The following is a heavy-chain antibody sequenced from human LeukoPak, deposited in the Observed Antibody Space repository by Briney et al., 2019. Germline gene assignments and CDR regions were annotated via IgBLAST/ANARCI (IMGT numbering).Heavy chain of an antibody. V-gene: IGHV3-9*03. D-gene: IGHD5-24*01. CDR1: GFTFDDYG. CDR2: ISWNSGSI. J-gene: IGHJ4*02. CDR3: TKASEYNSGAVDY. Sequence: GRSLRLSCAASGFTFDDYGMHWVRQAPGKGLEWVSGISWNSGSIGYADSVKGRFTISRDNAKSTLYLQMNSLRADDMALYYCTKASEYNSGAVDYWGQGTLVTVSS.